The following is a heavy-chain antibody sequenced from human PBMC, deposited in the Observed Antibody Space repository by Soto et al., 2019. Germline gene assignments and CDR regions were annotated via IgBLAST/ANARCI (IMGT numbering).Heavy chain of an antibody. CDR2: IIPLFGTA. D-gene: IGHD3-16*02. V-gene: IGHV1-69*13. CDR1: GRTFSNYG. Sequence: SVKVSCKASGRTFSNYGISWVRQDPGQGLEWMGEIIPLFGTANYAQKFQCRVTITPDESTTTAYMELRSMRSEDTALYYCASGNPATFGGITVYYYYGMDLWGQGTTVTVSS. CDR3: ASGNPATFGGITVYYYYGMDL. J-gene: IGHJ6*02.